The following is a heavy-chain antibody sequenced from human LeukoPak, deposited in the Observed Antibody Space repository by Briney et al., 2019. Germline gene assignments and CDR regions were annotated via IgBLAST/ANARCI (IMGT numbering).Heavy chain of an antibody. D-gene: IGHD1-26*01. V-gene: IGHV4-61*02. J-gene: IGHJ6*03. CDR2: IYTSGST. CDR3: ARDRAQGWELPDYYYYMDV. Sequence: KPSQTLSLTCTVSGGSISSGSYYWSRIRQPAGKGLEWIGRIYTSGSTNCNPSLKSRVTISVDTSKNQFSLKLSSVTAADTAVYYCARDRAQGWELPDYYYYMDVWGKGTTVTVSS. CDR1: GGSISSGSYY.